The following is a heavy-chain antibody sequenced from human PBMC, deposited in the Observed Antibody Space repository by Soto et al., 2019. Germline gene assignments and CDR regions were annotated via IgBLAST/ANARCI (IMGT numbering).Heavy chain of an antibody. CDR2: ISYDGSNK. Sequence: PGGSLRLSCAASGFTFSSYGMHWVRQAPGKGLEWVAVISYDGSNKYYADSVKGRFTISRDNSKNTLYLQMNSLRAEDTAVYYCAKDRAAAGFFYYYYGIDVWGQGTTVTVSS. CDR1: GFTFSSYG. V-gene: IGHV3-30*18. J-gene: IGHJ6*02. CDR3: AKDRAAAGFFYYYYGIDV. D-gene: IGHD6-13*01.